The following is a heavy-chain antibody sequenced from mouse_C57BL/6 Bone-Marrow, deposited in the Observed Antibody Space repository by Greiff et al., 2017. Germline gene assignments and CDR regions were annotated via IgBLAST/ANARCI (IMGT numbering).Heavy chain of an antibody. CDR3: TRHFYGGFAY. Sequence: LQQSGAELVRPGSSVKLSCTDSYFAFMASAMHWVQQRPGHGLEWIGSFTMYSDATEYSENFKGKATLTANTSSSTAYMELSSLASEASAVYYCTRHFYGGFAYWGQGTLVTVSA. D-gene: IGHD1-2*01. CDR2: FTMYSDAT. V-gene: IGHV1-49*01. CDR1: YFAFMASA. J-gene: IGHJ3*01.